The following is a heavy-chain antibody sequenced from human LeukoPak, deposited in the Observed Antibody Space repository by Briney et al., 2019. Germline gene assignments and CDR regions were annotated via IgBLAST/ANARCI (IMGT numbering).Heavy chain of an antibody. Sequence: ASVKVSCKASGYTFTSYDINWVRQATGQGLEWMGWMNPNSGNTGYAQKFQGRVTITRNTSISTAYMELSSLRSEDTAVYYCARGSIVATIEAFDIWGQGTMVTVSS. CDR2: MNPNSGNT. V-gene: IGHV1-8*03. J-gene: IGHJ3*02. CDR3: ARGSIVATIEAFDI. D-gene: IGHD5-12*01. CDR1: GYTFTSYD.